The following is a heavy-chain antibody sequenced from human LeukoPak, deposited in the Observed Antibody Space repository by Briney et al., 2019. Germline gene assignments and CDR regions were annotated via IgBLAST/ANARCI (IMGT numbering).Heavy chain of an antibody. CDR2: ISAYDGNT. V-gene: IGHV1-18*01. CDR3: ARGGPPGGSGSYSDF. J-gene: IGHJ4*02. D-gene: IGHD1-26*01. Sequence: GASVKVSCKASGYTFTNYGITWVRQAPGQGLEWMAWISAYDGNTDYAQKLQGRVTMTTETSTGTAYMEVRSLRSDDTAVYYCARGGPPGGSGSYSDFWGQGTLVTVSS. CDR1: GYTFTNYG.